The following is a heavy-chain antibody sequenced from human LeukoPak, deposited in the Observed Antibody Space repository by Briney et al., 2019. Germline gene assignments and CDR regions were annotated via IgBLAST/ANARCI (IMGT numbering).Heavy chain of an antibody. CDR2: TSDRGDYT. CDR3: ARKAQYNGHYPLDY. V-gene: IGHV3-23*01. Sequence: GGSLRLSCAASGFTFTSYSMGWVRQAPGKGLEWVSGTSDRGDYTYYADSVKGRFTISRDSSKNTLFLQMNSLRAEDTALYFCARKAQYNGHYPLDYWGQGTLVTVSS. J-gene: IGHJ4*02. D-gene: IGHD1-1*01. CDR1: GFTFTSYS.